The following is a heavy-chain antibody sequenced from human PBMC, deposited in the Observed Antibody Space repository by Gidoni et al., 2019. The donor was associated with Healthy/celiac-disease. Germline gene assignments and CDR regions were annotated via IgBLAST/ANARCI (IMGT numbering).Heavy chain of an antibody. D-gene: IGHD6-13*01. CDR2: IIPILGIA. CDR3: ARGMGIAAADAQLDY. Sequence: QVQLVQSGAEVKKPGSSVKVSCKASEGTFSSYTISWVRQAPGQGLEWMGRIIPILGIANYAQKFQGRVTITADKSTSTAYMELSSLRSEDTAVYYCARGMGIAAADAQLDYWGQGTLVTVSS. J-gene: IGHJ4*02. CDR1: EGTFSSYT. V-gene: IGHV1-69*02.